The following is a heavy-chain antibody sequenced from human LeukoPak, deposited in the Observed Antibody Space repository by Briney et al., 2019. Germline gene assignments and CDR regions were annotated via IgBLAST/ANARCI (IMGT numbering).Heavy chain of an antibody. CDR2: IYYSGST. Sequence: SETLSLTCTVSGGSISSYYWSWIRQPPGKGLEWIGYIYYSGSTNYNPSLKSRVTISVDTSKNQFSLKLSSVTAADTAVYYCARGGEWELPFDHWGQGTLVPVSS. V-gene: IGHV4-59*01. CDR1: GGSISSYY. D-gene: IGHD1-26*01. J-gene: IGHJ4*02. CDR3: ARGGEWELPFDH.